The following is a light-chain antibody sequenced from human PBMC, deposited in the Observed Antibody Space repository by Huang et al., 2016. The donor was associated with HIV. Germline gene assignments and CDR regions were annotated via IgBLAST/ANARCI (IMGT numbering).Light chain of an antibody. CDR2: DAS. CDR1: QSVSSY. Sequence: EIVLTQSPATLSLSPGERATLSCRASQSVSSYLAWYQQKPGQAPRLLIYDASTSATGIPARCSGSGTGTDFTLTISGLDPEDFAVYYCQQRSNWPPLTFGQGTRLEIK. V-gene: IGKV3-11*01. CDR3: QQRSNWPPLT. J-gene: IGKJ5*01.